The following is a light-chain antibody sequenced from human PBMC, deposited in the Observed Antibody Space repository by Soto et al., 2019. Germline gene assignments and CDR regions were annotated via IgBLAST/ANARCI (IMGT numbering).Light chain of an antibody. Sequence: EVVLTQSPGTLSLSPGDTATLSCRASQSVRSTNLAWYQQKPGQAPRLLIYGTSSRATGVPDRFSGSGSGTDFTLTISRLEPEDFAVYYCQQYGSSPPWTFGLGTKVDIK. V-gene: IGKV3-20*01. CDR3: QQYGSSPPWT. CDR1: QSVRSTN. J-gene: IGKJ1*01. CDR2: GTS.